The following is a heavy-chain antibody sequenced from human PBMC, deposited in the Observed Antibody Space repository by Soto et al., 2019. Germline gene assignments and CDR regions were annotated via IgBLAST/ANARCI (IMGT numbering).Heavy chain of an antibody. CDR1: GFTFISYW. CDR2: INSDGSST. Sequence: GWSLRLSCAASGFTFISYWMHWVRQAPGKGLVWVSRINSDGSSTSYADSVKGRFTISRDNAKTSLYLQMNSLRAEDTAVYYCAREGINNYNEYYFDSWGQGTVVTVSS. V-gene: IGHV3-74*01. D-gene: IGHD4-4*01. CDR3: AREGINNYNEYYFDS. J-gene: IGHJ4*02.